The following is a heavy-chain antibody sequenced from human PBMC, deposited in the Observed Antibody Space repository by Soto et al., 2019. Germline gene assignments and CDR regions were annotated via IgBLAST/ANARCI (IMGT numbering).Heavy chain of an antibody. Sequence: GGSLSLCCASSGFIFENFGMSGVRQAPGKGLEWISSISGSGFKKYYADSVKGRFTISRDNSKSTVYLELNNLSAEDTAVYHCAKNQGVELVPLATVDWFDPWGQGSVVTVSS. CDR3: AKNQGVELVPLATVDWFDP. CDR1: GFIFENFG. D-gene: IGHD1-26*01. CDR2: ISGSGFKK. V-gene: IGHV3-23*01. J-gene: IGHJ5*02.